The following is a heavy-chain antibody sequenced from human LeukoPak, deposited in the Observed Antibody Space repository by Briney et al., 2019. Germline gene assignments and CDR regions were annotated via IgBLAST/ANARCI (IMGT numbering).Heavy chain of an antibody. D-gene: IGHD3-22*01. CDR2: MNTKSGNT. J-gene: IGHJ4*02. CDR1: GYSFTKYD. Sequence: ASVKVSCKASGYSFTKYDINWERQATGQGLEWMAWMNTKSGNTGYAQKFQGRVTLTRDTSISTAYMELTSLRSEDTAIYYCTRGTSTMIVNWGQGTQVTVSS. CDR3: TRGTSTMIVN. V-gene: IGHV1-8*01.